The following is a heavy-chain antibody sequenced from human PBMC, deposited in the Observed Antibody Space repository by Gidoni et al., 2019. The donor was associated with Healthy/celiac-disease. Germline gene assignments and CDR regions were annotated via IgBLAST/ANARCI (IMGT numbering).Heavy chain of an antibody. CDR3: ARVILGYSKSKTNWFDP. V-gene: IGHV4-61*02. J-gene: IGHJ5*02. D-gene: IGHD6-13*01. CDR1: GGSSSSGSYY. Sequence: QVQLQESGPGLVKPSQTLSLTCTVTGGSSSSGSYYWSWIRQPAGKGLEWIGRIYPSGSTNYTPSLKSRVTMSVDTSKNQFSLKLSSVTAADTAVYYCARVILGYSKSKTNWFDPWGQGTLVTVSS. CDR2: IYPSGST.